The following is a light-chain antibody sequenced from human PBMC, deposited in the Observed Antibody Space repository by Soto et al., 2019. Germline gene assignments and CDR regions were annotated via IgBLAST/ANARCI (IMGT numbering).Light chain of an antibody. J-gene: IGLJ1*01. CDR2: GNT. V-gene: IGLV1-40*01. Sequence: QSALTQPPSVSGAPGQRVTISCTGSSSNIGSTYDVQWYQQLPGTAPKLLIHGNTDRPSGVPDRFSGSKSGTSASLAITGLQADDEADYYCQSYDDSLSVHYVFGTETKVTVL. CDR3: QSYDDSLSVHYV. CDR1: SSNIGSTYD.